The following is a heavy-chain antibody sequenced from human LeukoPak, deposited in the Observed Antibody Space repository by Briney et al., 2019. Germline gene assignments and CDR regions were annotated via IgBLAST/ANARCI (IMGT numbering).Heavy chain of an antibody. Sequence: KPGGSLRLSCAASGFTFSRFGMHWVRQAPGKGLEWVAVIWYDGSNKYYADSVKGRFTISRDNSKNTLYLEMNSLRAEDTAVYYCARDYYYDSSGYWDYYFDYWGQGTLVSVSS. D-gene: IGHD3-22*01. CDR2: IWYDGSNK. CDR3: ARDYYYDSSGYWDYYFDY. J-gene: IGHJ4*02. V-gene: IGHV3-33*08. CDR1: GFTFSRFG.